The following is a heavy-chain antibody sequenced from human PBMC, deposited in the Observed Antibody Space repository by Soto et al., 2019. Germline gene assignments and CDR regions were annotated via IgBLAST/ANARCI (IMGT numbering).Heavy chain of an antibody. CDR1: GGSISSYY. CDR3: ARDFTVTARGYYYYYGMDV. CDR2: IYYSGST. Sequence: LSLTCTVSGGSISSYYWSWIQQPPGKGLEWIGYIYYSGSTNYNPSLKSRVTISVDTSKNQFSLKLSSVTAADTAVYYCARDFTVTARGYYYYYGMDVWGQGTTVTVSS. J-gene: IGHJ6*02. D-gene: IGHD4-17*01. V-gene: IGHV4-59*01.